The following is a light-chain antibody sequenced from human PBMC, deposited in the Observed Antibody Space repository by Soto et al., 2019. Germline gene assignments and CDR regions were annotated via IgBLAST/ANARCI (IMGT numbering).Light chain of an antibody. CDR1: QSIRGS. J-gene: IGKJ5*01. V-gene: IGKV1-39*01. Sequence: DIQMTQSPSSLSASVRDGVTITCRASQSIRGSLHWNQQKPGKAPKFLIYAASTVQSGVPSSCSGSASGTHYTLTISSLQPEDFETYYCQQSYRTPTFGPGTRLEIK. CDR2: AAS. CDR3: QQSYRTPT.